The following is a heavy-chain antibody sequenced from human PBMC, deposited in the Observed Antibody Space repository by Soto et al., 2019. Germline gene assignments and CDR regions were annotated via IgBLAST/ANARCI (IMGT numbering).Heavy chain of an antibody. D-gene: IGHD2-15*01. CDR2: MNPKSGGA. V-gene: IGHV1-2*02. Sequence: ASVKVSCKTSGYTFTDYYTHWVRQAPGQGLEWMGWMNPKSGGAYFAQKFQGRVTLTRDTSIGTAYIEVNSLTSDDTAVYFCTRQNIENRDGLYDAFDLWGQGTTVTVSS. CDR1: GYTFTDYY. CDR3: TRQNIENRDGLYDAFDL. J-gene: IGHJ3*01.